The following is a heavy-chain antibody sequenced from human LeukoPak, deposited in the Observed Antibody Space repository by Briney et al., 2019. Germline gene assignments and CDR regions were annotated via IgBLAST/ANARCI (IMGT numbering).Heavy chain of an antibody. Sequence: PGGSLRLSCAASGFSVSDYYMNWICQSPGKGLEWVSHITKKTAIEYADSVKGRFTISRDNANNLLLLQMDSLRPEDTGVYYCARGTYYSGSGPGNWFDPWGHGTLVTVSS. J-gene: IGHJ5*02. CDR2: ITKKTAI. CDR1: GFSVSDYY. CDR3: ARGTYYSGSGPGNWFDP. D-gene: IGHD3-10*01. V-gene: IGHV3-69-1*01.